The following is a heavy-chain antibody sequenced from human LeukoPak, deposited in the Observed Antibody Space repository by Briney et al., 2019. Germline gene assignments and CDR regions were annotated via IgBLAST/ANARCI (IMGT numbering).Heavy chain of an antibody. V-gene: IGHV1-69*04. CDR1: GGTFRSYA. CDR2: IIPIFGIA. Sequence: SVTVSCKASGGTFRSYAISWVRQAPGQGLEWMGRIIPIFGIANYAQKFQGRVTITADKSTSTAYMELSSLRSGDTAVYYCARVDEGYWGQGTLVTVSS. D-gene: IGHD3-9*01. J-gene: IGHJ4*02. CDR3: ARVDEGY.